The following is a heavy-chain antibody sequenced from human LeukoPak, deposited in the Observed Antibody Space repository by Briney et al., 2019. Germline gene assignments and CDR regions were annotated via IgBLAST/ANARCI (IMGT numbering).Heavy chain of an antibody. J-gene: IGHJ4*02. CDR1: GGSISSYY. V-gene: IGHV4-59*12. D-gene: IGHD4-23*01. CDR2: IYYSGST. CDR3: ARERGNSEFDY. Sequence: SETLSLTCTVSGGSISSYYWSWIRQPPGKGLEWIGYIYYSGSTNYNPSLKSRVTISVDTSKNQFSLKLSSVTAADTAVYYCARERGNSEFDYWGQGTLVTVSS.